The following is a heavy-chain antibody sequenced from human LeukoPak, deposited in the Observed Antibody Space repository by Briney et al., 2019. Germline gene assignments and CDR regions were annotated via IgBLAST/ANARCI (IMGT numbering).Heavy chain of an antibody. V-gene: IGHV3-66*01. D-gene: IGHD3-22*01. J-gene: IGHJ4*02. CDR3: AREGDYYDSSGYLYYFDY. CDR1: GFTASSNY. CDR2: IFSGGSA. Sequence: GGSLRLSCAASGFTASSNYMSWVRQAPGKGLEWVSVIFSGGSASYADSVKGRFSISRDNSKNTLYLQMNSLRAEDTAVYYCAREGDYYDSSGYLYYFDYWGQGTLVTVSS.